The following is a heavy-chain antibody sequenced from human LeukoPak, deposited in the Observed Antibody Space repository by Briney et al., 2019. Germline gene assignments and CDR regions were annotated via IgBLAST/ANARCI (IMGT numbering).Heavy chain of an antibody. CDR1: GYIFSNYW. Sequence: GESLKISCKGSGYIFSNYWIGWVRQMPGKGLEWMGVIYPGDSDTRYSPSFQGQVTISADKSISTAYLQWSSLKASDTAMYYCATGAREYYYGSGSYFDAFDFWGQGTMVIVSS. J-gene: IGHJ3*01. V-gene: IGHV5-51*01. CDR3: ATGAREYYYGSGSYFDAFDF. D-gene: IGHD3-10*01. CDR2: IYPGDSDT.